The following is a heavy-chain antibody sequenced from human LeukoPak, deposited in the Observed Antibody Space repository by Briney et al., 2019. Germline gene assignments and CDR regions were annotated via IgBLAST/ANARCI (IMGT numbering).Heavy chain of an antibody. CDR2: IYSDGTT. Sequence: PGGSLRLSCAASGFTVNSNYMSWVRQAPGKGLEWVAVIYSDGTTYHADSVKGRFTISRDDSKNTLHLQMNSLRAEDSAVYYYARTVSGWPDYWGQGTLVTVSS. D-gene: IGHD6-19*01. CDR3: ARTVSGWPDY. J-gene: IGHJ4*02. V-gene: IGHV3-53*01. CDR1: GFTVNSNY.